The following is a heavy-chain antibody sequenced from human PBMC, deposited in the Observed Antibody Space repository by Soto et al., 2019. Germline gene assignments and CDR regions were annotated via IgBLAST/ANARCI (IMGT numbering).Heavy chain of an antibody. J-gene: IGHJ3*02. V-gene: IGHV4-4*02. D-gene: IGHD3-10*01. CDR2: IYHSGST. CDR3: ARARYGSGSWGGFDAFDS. Sequence: QVQLQESGPGLVKPSGTLSLTCAVSSGSISSSNWWSWVRQPPGKGLEWIGEIYHSGSTNYNTSLKFRVTISVDKSKHQFSLKLSSVTAADTAVYYCARARYGSGSWGGFDAFDSWGQWTMVTFSS. CDR1: SGSISSSNW.